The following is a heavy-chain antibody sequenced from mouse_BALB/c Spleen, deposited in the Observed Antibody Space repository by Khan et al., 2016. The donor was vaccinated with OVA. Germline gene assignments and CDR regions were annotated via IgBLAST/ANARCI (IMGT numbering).Heavy chain of an antibody. CDR3: ARRGLRWDFDY. Sequence: QVRLQQSGAELAKPGASVKMSCKASGYTFINYWILWVKQRPGQGLEWIGYINPSTGYTEYNQNFKDKATLTADKSSSTAYMQLSSLTSEDSAVYYCARRGLRWDFDYGGQDTTLTVSS. V-gene: IGHV1-7*01. CDR1: GYTFINYW. J-gene: IGHJ2*01. CDR2: INPSTGYT. D-gene: IGHD1-1*01.